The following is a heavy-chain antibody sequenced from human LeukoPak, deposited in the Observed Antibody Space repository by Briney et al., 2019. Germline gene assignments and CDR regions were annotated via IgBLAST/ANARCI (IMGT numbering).Heavy chain of an antibody. Sequence: SETLSLTCSVSGGSISTHYWSWVRQPPGKRLEWIWYIYFGGSTNYHPSVKGRVTMSVDTSKNQFSLKLSSVTAADTAVYYCARGHAFEIWSQGTMVTVSS. CDR3: ARGHAFEI. J-gene: IGHJ3*02. CDR1: GGSISTHY. CDR2: IYFGGST. V-gene: IGHV4-59*11.